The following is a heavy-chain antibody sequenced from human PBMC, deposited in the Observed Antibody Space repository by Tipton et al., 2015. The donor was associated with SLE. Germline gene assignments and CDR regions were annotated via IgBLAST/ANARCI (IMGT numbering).Heavy chain of an antibody. V-gene: IGHV4-61*01. D-gene: IGHD5-24*01. Sequence: TLSLTCTVSGGSISSGSYYWSWIRQPPGKGLEWIGWAYYRGTTNYNPSLESRVSTSVDTSKNRFSLRLSSVTAADTAVYYCARGGGYNFFDYWGQGTLVTVSS. CDR2: AYYRGTT. CDR1: GGSISSGSYY. CDR3: ARGGGYNFFDY. J-gene: IGHJ4*02.